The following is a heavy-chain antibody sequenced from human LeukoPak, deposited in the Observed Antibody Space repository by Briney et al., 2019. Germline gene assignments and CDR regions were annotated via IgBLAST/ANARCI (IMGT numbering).Heavy chain of an antibody. J-gene: IGHJ4*02. CDR2: INPNSGGT. CDR1: GYTFTGYY. D-gene: IGHD4-17*01. V-gene: IGHV1-2*02. CDR3: ARGPVSGDPLYGDYVPPFDY. Sequence: GASVKVSCKASGYTFTGYYMHWVRQAPGQGLEWMGWINPNSGGTNYAQKFQGRVTMTRDTSISTAYMELSRLRSDDTAVYYCARGPVSGDPLYGDYVPPFDYWGQGTLVTVSS.